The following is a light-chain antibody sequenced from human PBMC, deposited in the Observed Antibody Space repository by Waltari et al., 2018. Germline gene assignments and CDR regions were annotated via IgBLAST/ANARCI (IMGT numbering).Light chain of an antibody. V-gene: IGKV3-15*01. J-gene: IGKJ1*01. Sequence: EIVMTQSPATLSVSPGGRATLSCRASQSVSSNLAWYQQKPGKDHRLLLYGASTRATGIPARFSCSGSGTEFTLTFSSLQSEDFAVYYCQQSSNWPRTFGQGTKVEIK. CDR3: QQSSNWPRT. CDR1: QSVSSN. CDR2: GAS.